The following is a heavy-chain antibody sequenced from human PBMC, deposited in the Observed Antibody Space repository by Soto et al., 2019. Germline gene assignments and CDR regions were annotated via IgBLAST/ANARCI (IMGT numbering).Heavy chain of an antibody. CDR2: IWYDGSNK. D-gene: IGHD3-22*01. J-gene: IGHJ4*02. CDR3: ARDEFSSGYYYVTLDY. CDR1: GFTFSSYG. Sequence: GGSLRLSCAASGFTFSSYGMHWVRQAPGKGLEWVAVIWYDGSNKYYADSVKGRFTISRDNSKNTLYLQMNSLRAEDTAVYYCARDEFSSGYYYVTLDYWGQGTLVTVSS. V-gene: IGHV3-33*01.